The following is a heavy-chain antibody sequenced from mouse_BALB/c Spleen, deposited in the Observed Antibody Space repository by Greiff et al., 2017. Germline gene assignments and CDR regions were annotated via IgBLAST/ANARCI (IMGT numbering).Heavy chain of an antibody. D-gene: IGHD1-1*01. Sequence: VQLKQSGPELVKPGASVKMSCKASGYTFTSYVMHWVKQKPGQGLEWIGYINPYNDGTKYNEKFKGKATLTSDKSSSTAYMELSSLTSEDSAVYSCVRGATTVYAMDYWGQGNSVTVSS. CDR3: VRGATTVYAMDY. V-gene: IGHV1-14*01. CDR2: INPYNDGT. CDR1: GYTFTSYV. J-gene: IGHJ4*01.